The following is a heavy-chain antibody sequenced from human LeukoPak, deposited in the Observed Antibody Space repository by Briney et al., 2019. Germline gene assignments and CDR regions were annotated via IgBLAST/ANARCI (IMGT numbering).Heavy chain of an antibody. CDR1: GGFITSYY. CDR2: IYYSGST. J-gene: IGHJ4*02. D-gene: IGHD3-22*01. V-gene: IGHV4-59*08. Sequence: PSETLSLTCTVSGGFITSYYWSWIRQPPGKGLEWIGYIYYSGSTNYNPSFKSRVTIPVDTSKNQFSLNVNSVTAADTAVYYCARRNYYDSTFHDYWGQGILVTVSS. CDR3: ARRNYYDSTFHDY.